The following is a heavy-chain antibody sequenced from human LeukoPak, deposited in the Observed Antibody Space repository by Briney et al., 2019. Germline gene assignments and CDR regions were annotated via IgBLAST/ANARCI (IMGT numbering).Heavy chain of an antibody. CDR2: IIPIFGTA. V-gene: IGHV1-69*13. CDR3: ASALYYYGSGSYSTGRRFDP. D-gene: IGHD3-10*01. Sequence: ASVKVSCKASGGTFSSYAISWVRQAPGQGLEWMGGIIPIFGTANYAQKFQGRVTITADESTSTAYMELSSLRSEDTAVYYCASALYYYGSGSYSTGRRFDPWAREPWSPSPQ. J-gene: IGHJ5*02. CDR1: GGTFSSYA.